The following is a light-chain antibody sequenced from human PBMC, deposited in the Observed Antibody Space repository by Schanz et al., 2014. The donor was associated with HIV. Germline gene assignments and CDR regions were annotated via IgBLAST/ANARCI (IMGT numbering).Light chain of an antibody. CDR1: SSNIGAGYE. J-gene: IGLJ2*01. V-gene: IGLV1-40*01. Sequence: QSVLAQPPSASGPPGQRVTISCSGSSSNIGAGYEIFWYQQLPGTAPKLLIYRPSGVPDRFSGSKSGPSASLAITGLQAEDEAEYYCSSYTSSSTVLFGGGTKLTVL. CDR3: SSYTSSSTVL.